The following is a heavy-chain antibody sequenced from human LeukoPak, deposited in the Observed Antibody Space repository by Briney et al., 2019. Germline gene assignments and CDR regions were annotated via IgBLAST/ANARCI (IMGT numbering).Heavy chain of an antibody. CDR2: IYDSGNT. V-gene: IGHV4-39*07. D-gene: IGHD3-3*01. Sequence: SETLSLTCTVSGGSISSSNYYWGWIRQPPGKGLEWIGNIYDSGNTYYNPSLKSRVTISVDTSKNQFSLKLNSVTAADTAVYYCARLPGITIFGVVSSRPKYYFDYWGQGALVTVSS. CDR1: GGSISSSNYY. CDR3: ARLPGITIFGVVSSRPKYYFDY. J-gene: IGHJ4*02.